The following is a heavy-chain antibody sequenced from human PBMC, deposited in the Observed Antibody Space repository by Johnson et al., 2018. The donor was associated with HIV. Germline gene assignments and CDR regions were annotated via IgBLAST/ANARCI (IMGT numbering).Heavy chain of an antibody. CDR1: GFTFSSYD. V-gene: IGHV3-30*03. CDR3: ARDRSYLELGDNVRGLLGLRWAM. CDR2: ISYDGTNK. Sequence: QVQLVESGGGVVQPGRSLRVSCGASGFTFSSYDMHWVRQAPGKGLEWVAVISYDGTNKYYVDSVKGRFTISRDNAKNSLYLQMNSLRAEDTAVYYCARDRSYLELGDNVRGLLGLRWAMWG. D-gene: IGHD3-10*02. J-gene: IGHJ1*01.